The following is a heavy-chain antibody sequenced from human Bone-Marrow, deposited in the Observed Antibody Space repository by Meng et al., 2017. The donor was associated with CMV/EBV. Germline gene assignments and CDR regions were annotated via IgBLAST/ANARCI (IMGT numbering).Heavy chain of an antibody. V-gene: IGHV3-15*01. CDR3: AKACRTPDYYYYYYGMDV. D-gene: IGHD1-1*01. CDR2: IKSKTDGGTT. Sequence: GESLKISCAASGFTFSNAWMSWVRQAPGKGLEWIGRIKSKTDGGTTDYAAPVKGRFTISRDDSKNTLYLQMNSLKTEDTAVYYCAKACRTPDYYYYYYGMDVWGQGTTVTVSS. CDR1: GFTFSNAW. J-gene: IGHJ6*02.